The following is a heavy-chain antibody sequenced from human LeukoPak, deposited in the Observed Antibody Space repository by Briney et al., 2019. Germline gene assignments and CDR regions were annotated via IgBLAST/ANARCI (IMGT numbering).Heavy chain of an antibody. Sequence: GGSLRLSCAASGFTFSSYGMHWVRQAPGKGLEWVAFIRYDGSNKYYADSVKGRFTTSRDNSKNTLYLQMNSLRAEDTVVYYCAKRYSSNFDYWGQGTLVTVSS. CDR1: GFTFSSYG. D-gene: IGHD6-13*01. V-gene: IGHV3-30*02. CDR2: IRYDGSNK. CDR3: AKRYSSNFDY. J-gene: IGHJ4*02.